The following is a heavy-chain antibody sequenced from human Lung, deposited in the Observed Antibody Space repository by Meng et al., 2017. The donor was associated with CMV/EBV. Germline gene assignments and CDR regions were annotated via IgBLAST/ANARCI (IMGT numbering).Heavy chain of an antibody. CDR1: GFTFSSYG. J-gene: IGHJ6*02. CDR3: ARDMYWDQSYHGMDV. CDR2: IWYDGSNK. Sequence: GESLKISCAASGFTFSSYGMHWVRQAPGKGLEWVAVIWYDGSNKYYADSVKGRFTISRDNSKNTLYLQMNSLRVEDTGIYYCARDMYWDQSYHGMDVWGRGITVTVSS. D-gene: IGHD1-26*01. V-gene: IGHV3-33*01.